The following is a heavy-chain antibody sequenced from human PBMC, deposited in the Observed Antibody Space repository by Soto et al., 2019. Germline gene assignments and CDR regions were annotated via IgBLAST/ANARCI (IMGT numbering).Heavy chain of an antibody. CDR3: GRSGKIAAKGYSYGYVLDYYYSMDV. CDR2: IYYSGST. V-gene: IGHV4-59*01. CDR1: GSSISSYY. Sequence: PSDTLSLTGSVPGSSISSYYWSWIRQPPGKGLEWFGCIYYSGSTNYNPSLNSRVTISVYTSKNQFSLKLGSVTGPATAVYYCGRSGKIAAKGYSYGYVLDYYYSMDVWGQGTTVTVSS. J-gene: IGHJ6*02. D-gene: IGHD5-18*01.